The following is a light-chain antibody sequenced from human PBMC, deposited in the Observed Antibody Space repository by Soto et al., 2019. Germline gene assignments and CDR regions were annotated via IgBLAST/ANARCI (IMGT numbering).Light chain of an antibody. Sequence: DIQMTQSPSSLSASVGDRFTITCLASQSISSYLNWYQQKPGKAPKLLIYAASSLQSGVPSRFSGSGSGTDFTLTISSLQPEDFATYYCQQSYSTPLTFGGGTMVDIK. CDR3: QQSYSTPLT. V-gene: IGKV1-39*01. CDR2: AAS. J-gene: IGKJ4*01. CDR1: QSISSY.